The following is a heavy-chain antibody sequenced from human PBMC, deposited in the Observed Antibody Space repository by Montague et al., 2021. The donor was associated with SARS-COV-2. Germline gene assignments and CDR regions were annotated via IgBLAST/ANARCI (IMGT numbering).Heavy chain of an antibody. Sequence: SETLSLTCTVSGGSISSYYWSWIRQPPGKGLELIGYIYYSGSTNYNPSLKSRVPISIDTSKNQFSLKLSSVTAPDTAVYYCARHALGYFDWLNEGYFDYWGQGTLVTVSS. CDR3: ARHALGYFDWLNEGYFDY. V-gene: IGHV4-59*08. CDR2: IYYSGST. J-gene: IGHJ4*02. D-gene: IGHD3-9*01. CDR1: GGSISSYY.